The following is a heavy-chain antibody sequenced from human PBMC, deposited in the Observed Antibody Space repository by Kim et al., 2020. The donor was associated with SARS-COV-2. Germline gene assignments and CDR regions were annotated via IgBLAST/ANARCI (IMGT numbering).Heavy chain of an antibody. CDR2: IYSGGST. CDR1: GFTVSSNY. V-gene: IGHV3-66*01. CDR3: ARDATAYGDYWSGYSYGM. J-gene: IGHJ6*01. Sequence: GGSLRLSCAASGFTVSSNYMSWVRQAPGKGLEWVSVIYSGGSTYYAHSLKGRFTISRDNSKNTLYLQMNSLRAADTAVYYCARDATAYGDYWSGYSYGM. D-gene: IGHD4-17*01.